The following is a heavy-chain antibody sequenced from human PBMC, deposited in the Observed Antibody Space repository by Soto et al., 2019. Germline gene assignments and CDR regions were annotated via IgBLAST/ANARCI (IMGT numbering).Heavy chain of an antibody. D-gene: IGHD3-22*01. CDR3: ARLYDSVTTIDH. CDR1: GFIFSDYW. J-gene: IGHJ4*02. V-gene: IGHV3-7*01. CDR2: IKQDESER. Sequence: EVQLVESGGGLVQPGGSLRLSCATPGFIFSDYWMTWVRQAPGKGLEWVASIKQDESERRYADSVRGRFTVSRDNAKNSLYLQMNSLGVEDTAVYYCARLYDSVTTIDHWGQGTLATVSS.